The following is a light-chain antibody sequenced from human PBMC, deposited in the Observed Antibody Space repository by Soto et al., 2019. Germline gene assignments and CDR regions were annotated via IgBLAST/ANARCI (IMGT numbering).Light chain of an antibody. CDR2: GIS. CDR3: QQYSSWPIT. Sequence: EMVMTQSPATLSVSPGERASLSCRASQSVNRNYLAWYQQKPGQAPRLLIYGISSRATGIPDRFSGSGSGTEFTLTITSLQPEDFAIYYCQQYSSWPITFCQWTRLE. V-gene: IGKV3D-15*01. CDR1: QSVNRN. J-gene: IGKJ5*01.